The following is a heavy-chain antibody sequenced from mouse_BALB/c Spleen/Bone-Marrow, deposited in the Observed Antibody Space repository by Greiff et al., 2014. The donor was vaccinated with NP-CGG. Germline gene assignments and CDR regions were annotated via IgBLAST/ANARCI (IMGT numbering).Heavy chain of an antibody. D-gene: IGHD1-1*01. V-gene: IGHV3-2*02. Sequence: EVKLVESGPGLVKPSQSLSLTCTVTGYSITSDYAWNWIRQFPGNKLEWMGYISYSGSTAYNPSLSSRISITRDTSKNQFFLQLNSVTTEDTATYYCARRGYYGSSLDYWGQGTTLTVSS. J-gene: IGHJ2*01. CDR2: ISYSGST. CDR1: GYSITSDYA. CDR3: ARRGYYGSSLDY.